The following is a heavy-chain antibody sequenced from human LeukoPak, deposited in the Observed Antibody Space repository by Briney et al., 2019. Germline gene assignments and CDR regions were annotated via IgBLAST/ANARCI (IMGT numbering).Heavy chain of an antibody. D-gene: IGHD5-18*01. Sequence: SETLSLTCTVSGYSISSGSYYWSWIRQPAGKGLEWIGRIYTSGSTNYNPSLKSRVTISVDTSKNQFSLKLSSVTAADTAVYYCARDRDTAMVPSFDYWGQGTLVTVSS. V-gene: IGHV4-61*02. J-gene: IGHJ4*02. CDR1: GYSISSGSYY. CDR3: ARDRDTAMVPSFDY. CDR2: IYTSGST.